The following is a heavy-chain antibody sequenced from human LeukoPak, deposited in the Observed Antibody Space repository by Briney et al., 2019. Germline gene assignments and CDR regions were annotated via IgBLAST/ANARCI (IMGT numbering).Heavy chain of an antibody. CDR3: ARAPRHDFWSGYLRYFDY. D-gene: IGHD3-3*01. V-gene: IGHV4-34*01. Sequence: SETLSLTCAVYGGSFSGYYWSWIRQPPGKGLEWIGEINHSGSTNYNPPLKSRVTISVDTSKNQFSLKLSSVTAADTAVYYCARAPRHDFWSGYLRYFDYWGQGTLVTVSS. CDR2: INHSGST. J-gene: IGHJ4*02. CDR1: GGSFSGYY.